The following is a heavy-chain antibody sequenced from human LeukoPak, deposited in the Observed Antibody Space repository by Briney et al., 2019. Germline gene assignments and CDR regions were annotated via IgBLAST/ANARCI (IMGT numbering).Heavy chain of an antibody. CDR3: ARDPPGSSWAPYAFDI. CDR1: GFTFSSYA. D-gene: IGHD6-13*01. J-gene: IGHJ3*02. Sequence: PGGSLRLSCAASGFTFSSYAMHWVRQAPGKGLEWVAVISYDGSNKYYADSAKGRFTISRDNSKNTLYLQMNSLRAEDTAVYYCARDPPGSSWAPYAFDIWGQGTMVTVSS. CDR2: ISYDGSNK. V-gene: IGHV3-30*04.